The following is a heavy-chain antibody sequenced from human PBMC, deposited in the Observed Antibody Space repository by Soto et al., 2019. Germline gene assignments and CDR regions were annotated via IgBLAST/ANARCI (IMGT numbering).Heavy chain of an antibody. CDR1: GGSISSYY. D-gene: IGHD6-13*01. V-gene: IGHV4-59*01. CDR3: ARSYSSSWFKYFQH. J-gene: IGHJ1*01. Sequence: SETLSLTCTVSGGSISSYYWSWIRQPPGKGLEWIGYIYYSRSTNYNPSLKSRVTTSVDTSKNQFSLKLSSVTAADTAVYYCARSYSSSWFKYFQHWGQGTLVTVSS. CDR2: IYYSRST.